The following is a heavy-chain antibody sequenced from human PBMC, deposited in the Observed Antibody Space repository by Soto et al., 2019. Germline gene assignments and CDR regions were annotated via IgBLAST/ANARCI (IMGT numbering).Heavy chain of an antibody. CDR3: VRGDGDYHDGNGYLGRH. Sequence: EVQLVESGEGLVQLGGSLGLSCEASGFTSKTFWSHWVRHPPGKGLVWVSGIKSDGSGTYYADSVEGRFTISRDNAQNTLYLQMNSLRAEDTAVYYCVRGDGDYHDGNGYLGRHWGQGTLVTVSS. D-gene: IGHD3-22*01. CDR2: IKSDGSGT. CDR1: GFTSKTFW. J-gene: IGHJ4*02. V-gene: IGHV3-74*01.